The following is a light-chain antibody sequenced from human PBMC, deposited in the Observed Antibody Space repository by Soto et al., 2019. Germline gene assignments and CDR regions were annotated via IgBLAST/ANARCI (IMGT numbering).Light chain of an antibody. CDR2: TAS. J-gene: IGKJ5*01. CDR1: QDISKW. CDR3: QEAYSFPVT. Sequence: LPMTQSPSSLSSSVGDRVTITCRASQDISKWIAWYQQKPGRAPKLLIHTASTIQREVPSRFSVSGSGTDFTLTISSLQPEDFATYYCQEAYSFPVTFGLGTRLEIK. V-gene: IGKV1D-12*01.